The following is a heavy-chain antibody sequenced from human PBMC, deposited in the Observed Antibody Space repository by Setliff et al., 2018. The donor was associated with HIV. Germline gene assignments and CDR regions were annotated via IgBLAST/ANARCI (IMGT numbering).Heavy chain of an antibody. J-gene: IGHJ2*01. Sequence: SVKVSCKASGYTLAGYFMHWVRQAPGQGLEWMGGVIPIFGSTTYAQKFQDRVTITADESKDTVEMELSSLTSEDTAVYYCARDDHYYDMGSILSDWFFDLWDRGTLVTVSS. CDR3: ARDDHYYDMGSILSDWFFDL. CDR1: GYTLAGYF. CDR2: VIPIFGST. V-gene: IGHV1-69*13. D-gene: IGHD3-22*01.